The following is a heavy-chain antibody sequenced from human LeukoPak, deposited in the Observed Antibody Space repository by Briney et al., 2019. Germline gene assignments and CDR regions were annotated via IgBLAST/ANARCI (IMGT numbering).Heavy chain of an antibody. Sequence: GGSLRLSCAASGFTFSSYWMSWVRQAPGKGLEWVANIKQDGSEKYYVESVKGRFTISRDNAKNSLYLQMNSLRAEDTAVYYCASPLYYYDSSGYWANYWGQGTLVTVSS. CDR2: IKQDGSEK. J-gene: IGHJ4*02. CDR3: ASPLYYYDSSGYWANY. D-gene: IGHD3-22*01. CDR1: GFTFSSYW. V-gene: IGHV3-7*01.